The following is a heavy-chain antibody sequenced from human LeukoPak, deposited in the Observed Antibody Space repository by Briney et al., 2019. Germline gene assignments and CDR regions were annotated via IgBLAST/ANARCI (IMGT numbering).Heavy chain of an antibody. V-gene: IGHV1-46*01. J-gene: IGHJ4*02. Sequence: ASVKVSCKASGYTFTTYYMHWVRQAPGQGLEWMGIINPSGGTTNYAQKFQGRVTMTRDTSTTTVYMELSSLRSEETAVYYCARGRPGSGWSFDYWGQGTLVTVSS. CDR1: GYTFTTYY. D-gene: IGHD6-19*01. CDR2: INPSGGTT. CDR3: ARGRPGSGWSFDY.